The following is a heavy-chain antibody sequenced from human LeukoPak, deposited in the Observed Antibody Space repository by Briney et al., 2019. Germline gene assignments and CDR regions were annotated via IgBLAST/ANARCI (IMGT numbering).Heavy chain of an antibody. J-gene: IGHJ4*02. D-gene: IGHD2-2*01. V-gene: IGHV6-1*01. CDR3: ARQLWNGPAAMWADY. Sequence: SQTLSLTCAISGDSVSSNTAAWNWIRQSPSRGLEWLGRTYSRSKWYNDYAVSVKSRITINPDTSKNQFSLQLSSVTAADTAVYYCARQLWNGPAAMWADYWGQGTLVIVSS. CDR1: GDSVSSNTAA. CDR2: TYSRSKWYN.